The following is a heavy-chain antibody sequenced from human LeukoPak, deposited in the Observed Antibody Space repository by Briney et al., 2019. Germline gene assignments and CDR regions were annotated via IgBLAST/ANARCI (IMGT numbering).Heavy chain of an antibody. CDR1: GFTFSSYA. J-gene: IGHJ6*03. V-gene: IGHV3-30*04. Sequence: PGRSLRLSCAASGFTFSSYAMHWVRQAPGKGLEWVAVISYDGSNKYYADSVKGRFTISRDNSKNTLYLQMNSLRAEDTAVYYCAKDLDNWNWEADYYMDVWGKGTTVTVSS. CDR2: ISYDGSNK. D-gene: IGHD1-20*01. CDR3: AKDLDNWNWEADYYMDV.